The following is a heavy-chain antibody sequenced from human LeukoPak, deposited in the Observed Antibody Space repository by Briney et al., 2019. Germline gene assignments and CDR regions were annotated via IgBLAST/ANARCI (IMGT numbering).Heavy chain of an antibody. CDR3: ARDRVAVAKYYFDY. Sequence: GGSLRLSCAASGFTFSSYLMHWVRHAPGKGLVWVSRINSDGSSTSYADSVKGRFTISRDNAKNTLYLQMNSLRAEDTAVYYCARDRVAVAKYYFDYWGQGSLVTVSS. V-gene: IGHV3-74*01. J-gene: IGHJ4*02. D-gene: IGHD6-19*01. CDR1: GFTFSSYL. CDR2: INSDGSST.